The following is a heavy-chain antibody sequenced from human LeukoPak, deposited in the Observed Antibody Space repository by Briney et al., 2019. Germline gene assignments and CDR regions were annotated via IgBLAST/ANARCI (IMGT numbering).Heavy chain of an antibody. CDR1: GGSISSGGYS. V-gene: IGHV4-30-2*01. CDR3: ARAGYSSGWYAFDI. D-gene: IGHD6-19*01. Sequence: SETLSLTCAVSGGSISSGGYSWSWVRQPPGKGLEWIGYIYHSGSTYYNPSLKSRVTISVDRSKKQFSLKMSSVTAADTAVYYCARAGYSSGWYAFDIWGQGTMVTVSS. CDR2: IYHSGST. J-gene: IGHJ3*02.